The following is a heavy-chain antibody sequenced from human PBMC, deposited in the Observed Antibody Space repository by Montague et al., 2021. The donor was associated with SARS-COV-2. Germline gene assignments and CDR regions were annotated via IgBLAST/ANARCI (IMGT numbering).Heavy chain of an antibody. V-gene: IGHV3-7*01. CDR1: GFTFSSYW. D-gene: IGHD2-2*01. Sequence: SLRLSCAASGFTFSSYWMTWVRQAPGKGLEWVANIKEDGSDKYYXDSXKGRFTISRDNAKNSLYLQMNSLRAEDTAMYYCARLKYTTSGGNWLDPWGQGTLVTVSS. J-gene: IGHJ5*02. CDR2: IKEDGSDK. CDR3: ARLKYTTSGGNWLDP.